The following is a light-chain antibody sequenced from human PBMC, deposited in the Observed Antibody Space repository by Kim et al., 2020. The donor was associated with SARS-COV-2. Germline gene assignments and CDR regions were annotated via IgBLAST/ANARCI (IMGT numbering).Light chain of an antibody. Sequence: AIRMTQSPSSFSASTGDRVTITCRASQGISSYLAWYQQKPGKAPKLLIYAASTLQSGVPSRFSGSGSGTDFTLTISCLQSEDFATYYSQQYYSNPPLTFGGGTKVDIK. J-gene: IGKJ4*01. V-gene: IGKV1-8*01. CDR2: AAS. CDR3: QQYYSNPPLT. CDR1: QGISSY.